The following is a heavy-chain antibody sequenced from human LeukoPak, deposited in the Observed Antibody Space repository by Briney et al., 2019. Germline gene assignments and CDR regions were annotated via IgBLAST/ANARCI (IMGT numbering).Heavy chain of an antibody. CDR2: LNWNGGTT. D-gene: IGHD3-10*01. CDR3: ATHSYYYGSGSYPHYLDY. V-gene: IGHV3-20*04. CDR1: GFTFDDNG. Sequence: PGGSLRLSCAASGFTFDDNGMRGVRQARGKGGEGVSGLNWNGGTTVYADSVKGRFTVSRENDKNFVYLQMNRLRAEDTALYYCATHSYYYGSGSYPHYLDYWGQGTLVTVSS. J-gene: IGHJ4*02.